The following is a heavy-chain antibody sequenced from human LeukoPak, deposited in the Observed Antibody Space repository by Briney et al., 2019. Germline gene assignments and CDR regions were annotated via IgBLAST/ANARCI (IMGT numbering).Heavy chain of an antibody. Sequence: ASVKVSCKASGYTFTGYYMHWVRQAPGQGLEWMGWINPNSGGTNYAQKFQGRVAMTRDTSISTAYMELSRLRSDDTPVYYCAREYLAVAGLSFDYWGQGTLVTVSS. CDR3: AREYLAVAGLSFDY. CDR1: GYTFTGYY. CDR2: INPNSGGT. D-gene: IGHD6-19*01. J-gene: IGHJ4*02. V-gene: IGHV1-2*02.